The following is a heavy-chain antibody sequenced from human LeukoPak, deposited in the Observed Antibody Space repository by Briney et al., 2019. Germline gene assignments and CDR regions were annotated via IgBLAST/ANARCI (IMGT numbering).Heavy chain of an antibody. CDR3: ARLEYSSSSTGYYYYMDV. D-gene: IGHD6-6*01. CDR1: GVPISSSY. Sequence: AETLSLTCTVSGVPISSSYWSWIRQPAGKGLEWIGRIYTSGTTSYNPSLKSRVSISVDKSKNQLSLKVSSVTAADTAVYYCARLEYSSSSTGYYYYMDVWGKGTTVTVSS. CDR2: IYTSGTT. J-gene: IGHJ6*03. V-gene: IGHV4-4*07.